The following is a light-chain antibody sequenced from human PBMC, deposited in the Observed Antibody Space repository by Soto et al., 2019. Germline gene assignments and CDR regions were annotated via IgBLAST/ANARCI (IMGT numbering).Light chain of an antibody. CDR1: QSVSSN. CDR3: QQYNKWPPVT. V-gene: IGKV3-15*01. J-gene: IGKJ4*01. Sequence: EIVMTQSPATLSVSPGERATLSCRASQSVSSNLAWYQQKPGQAPRLLIHGASTRATGIPARFSGRGSGTEFTLTISSLQSEDFAVYYCQQYNKWPPVTFGGGTKVEIK. CDR2: GAS.